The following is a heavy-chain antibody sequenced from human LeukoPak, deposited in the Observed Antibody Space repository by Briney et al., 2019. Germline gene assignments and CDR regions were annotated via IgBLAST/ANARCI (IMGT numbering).Heavy chain of an antibody. D-gene: IGHD1-1*01. CDR1: GFTFSSYG. J-gene: IGHJ4*02. Sequence: GGSLRLSCVASGFTFSSYGMHWVRQAPGKGPEWVAVISYDGSDRYYANFVKGRFTISRDNSKNTLFLQTNSMRPEDTAVYYCAKGVSRGVNPTGLEYWGQGTLVTVSS. CDR3: AKGVSRGVNPTGLEY. V-gene: IGHV3-30*18. CDR2: ISYDGSDR.